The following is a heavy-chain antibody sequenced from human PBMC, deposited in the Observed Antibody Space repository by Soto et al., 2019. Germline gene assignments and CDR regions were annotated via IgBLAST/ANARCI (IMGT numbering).Heavy chain of an antibody. CDR2: MYYSGSS. CDR1: GASMNNYY. Sequence: PSETLSLTCSVSGASMNNYYGSWVRQPPGKGLEWIGYMYYSGSSNHNSSLKSRVTISVDTSKNQFSLKLSSVTAADTAVYYCVRSGHSSGGVVCGLGPLVTVYS. J-gene: IGHJ4*02. D-gene: IGHD3-16*01. V-gene: IGHV4-59*03. CDR3: VRSGHSSGGVV.